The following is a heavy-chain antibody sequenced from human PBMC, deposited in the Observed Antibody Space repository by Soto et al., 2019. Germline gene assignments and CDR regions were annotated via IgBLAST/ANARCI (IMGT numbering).Heavy chain of an antibody. CDR3: ARDVGLQYDTGYSDFWSGKNNWFDP. Sequence: QVQLLESGPGLVKPSETLSLTCTVSGGSISYQYWSWLRQPPGKGLEWIGYIYYNGRTNYNPSLTSRVTISIDTSQNQFSLELRSVTAADTAVYYCARDVGLQYDTGYSDFWSGKNNWFDPWGQGTLVTVSP. V-gene: IGHV4-59*11. CDR1: GGSISYQY. D-gene: IGHD3-3*01. J-gene: IGHJ5*02. CDR2: IYYNGRT.